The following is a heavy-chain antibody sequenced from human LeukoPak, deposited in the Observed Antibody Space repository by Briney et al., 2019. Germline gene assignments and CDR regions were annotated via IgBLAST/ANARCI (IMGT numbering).Heavy chain of an antibody. CDR1: GFTFGSYE. CDR2: ISSSGSTI. J-gene: IGHJ4*02. V-gene: IGHV3-48*03. Sequence: GGSLRLSCAASGFTFGSYEMNWVRQAPGKGLEWVSYISSSGSTIYYADSVKGRFTISRDNAKNSLYLQMNSLRAEDTAVYYSARESVGANGDYWGQGTLVTVSS. CDR3: ARESVGANGDY. D-gene: IGHD1-26*01.